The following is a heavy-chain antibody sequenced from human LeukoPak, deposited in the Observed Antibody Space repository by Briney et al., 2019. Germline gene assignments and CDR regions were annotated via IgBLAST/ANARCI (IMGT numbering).Heavy chain of an antibody. J-gene: IGHJ5*02. V-gene: IGHV1-69*13. CDR1: GGTFSSYA. Sequence: GASVKVSCKASGGTFSSYAISWVRQAPGQGLEWMGGIIPIFGTANYAQKFQGRVTITADESTSTAYMELSSLRSEDTAVYYCARGTAPGYCSGGSCPPNWWSDPWGQGTLVTVSS. D-gene: IGHD2-15*01. CDR3: ARGTAPGYCSGGSCPPNWWSDP. CDR2: IIPIFGTA.